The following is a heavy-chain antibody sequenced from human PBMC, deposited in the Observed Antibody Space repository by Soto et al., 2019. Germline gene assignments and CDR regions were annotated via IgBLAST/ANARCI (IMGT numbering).Heavy chain of an antibody. D-gene: IGHD3-22*01. V-gene: IGHV1-69*13. CDR3: ARELTMYYYDSSGAFDT. Sequence: SVKVSCKASGGTFSSYAISWVRQAPGQGLEWMGGIIPIFGTANYAQKFQGRVTITADESTSTAYMELSSLRSEDTAVYYCARELTMYYYDSSGAFDTWGQGTMVTVSS. J-gene: IGHJ3*02. CDR2: IIPIFGTA. CDR1: GGTFSSYA.